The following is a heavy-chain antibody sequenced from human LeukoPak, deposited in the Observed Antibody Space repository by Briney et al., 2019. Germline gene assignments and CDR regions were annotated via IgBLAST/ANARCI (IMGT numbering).Heavy chain of an antibody. CDR2: IRYDGSNK. J-gene: IGHJ4*02. CDR1: GFTFSSYG. CDR3: ARGRYCRGGSCYDDY. V-gene: IGHV3-30*02. D-gene: IGHD2-15*01. Sequence: GGSLRLSCAASGFTFSSYGMHWVRQAPGKGLEWVAFIRYDGSNKYYADSVKGRFTISRDNSKNTLYLQMNSLRAEDTAVYYCARGRYCRGGSCYDDYWGQGTLVTVSS.